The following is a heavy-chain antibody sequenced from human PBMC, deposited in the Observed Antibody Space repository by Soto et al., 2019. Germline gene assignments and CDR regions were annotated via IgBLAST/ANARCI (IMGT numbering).Heavy chain of an antibody. CDR1: GGSISSSNW. J-gene: IGHJ5*02. CDR2: IYHSGST. D-gene: IGHD4-17*01. V-gene: IGHV4-4*02. Sequence: SETLSLTCAVSGGSISSSNWWGWVRQPPGKGLEWIGEIYHSGSTYYNPSLKSRVTISVDKSKNQFSLKLSSVTAADTAVYYCARVWTTVTNWFDPWGQGTLVTVSS. CDR3: ARVWTTVTNWFDP.